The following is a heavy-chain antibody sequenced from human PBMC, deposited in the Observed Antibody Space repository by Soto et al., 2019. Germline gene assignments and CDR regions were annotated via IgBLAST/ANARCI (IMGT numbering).Heavy chain of an antibody. V-gene: IGHV3-11*06. CDR3: ARDVVPAAMLFGR. CDR1: GFTFTDYY. J-gene: IGHJ4*02. CDR2: ISPSTIDT. Sequence: GSLRLSCAASGFTFTDYYMTWFRQAPGKGLECVAYISPSTIDTKYADSVKGRFTISRDNSKNTLYLQMNSLRAEDTAVYYCARDVVPAAMLFGRWGQGTLVTVSS. D-gene: IGHD2-2*01.